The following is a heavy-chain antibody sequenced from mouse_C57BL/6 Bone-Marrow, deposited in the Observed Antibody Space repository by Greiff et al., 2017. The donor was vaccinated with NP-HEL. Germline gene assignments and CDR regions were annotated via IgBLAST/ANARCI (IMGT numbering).Heavy chain of an antibody. CDR3: ARGHYYGSSLDY. CDR1: GYTFTSYW. D-gene: IGHD1-1*01. Sequence: QVQLKQSGAELVRPGSSVKLSCKASGYTFTSYWMHWVKQRPIQGLEWIGNIDPSDSETHYNQKFKDKATLTVDKSSSTAYMQLSSLTSEDSAVYYCARGHYYGSSLDYWGQGTTLTVSS. V-gene: IGHV1-52*01. CDR2: IDPSDSET. J-gene: IGHJ2*01.